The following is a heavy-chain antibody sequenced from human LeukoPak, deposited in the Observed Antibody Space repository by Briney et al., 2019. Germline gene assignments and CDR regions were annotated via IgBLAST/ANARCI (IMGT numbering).Heavy chain of an antibody. Sequence: PSETLSLTCTVSGGSISSYYWSWLRQPAGKGLEWIGRIYTSGSTNYNPSLKSRVTISVDTSKNLFSLKLSSVTAADTAVYYCARGPWMSLGVYYFDYWGQGTLVTVSS. D-gene: IGHD2-8*02. CDR1: GGSISSYY. CDR3: ARGPWMSLGVYYFDY. J-gene: IGHJ4*02. CDR2: IYTSGST. V-gene: IGHV4-4*07.